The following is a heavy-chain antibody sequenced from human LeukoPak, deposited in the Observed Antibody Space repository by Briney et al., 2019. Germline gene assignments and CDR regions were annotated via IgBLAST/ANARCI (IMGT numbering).Heavy chain of an antibody. V-gene: IGHV3-48*04. CDR1: GFSFITYN. D-gene: IGHD3-10*01. CDR2: ITSSSGTR. Sequence: GGSLRLSCVASGFSFITYNMNWVRQAPGKGLEWVSYITSSSGTRYYADSVRGRFTISRDNAKNSLYLQMNSLRAEDTAVYYCAREFGRSYGMDFWGQGTTVIVSS. J-gene: IGHJ6*02. CDR3: AREFGRSYGMDF.